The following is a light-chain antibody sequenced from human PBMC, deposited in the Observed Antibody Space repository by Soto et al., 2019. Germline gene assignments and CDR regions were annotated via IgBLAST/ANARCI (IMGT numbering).Light chain of an antibody. Sequence: DIVLTQSPGTLSLSPGERATVSCRASESVGHNYLAWYQQKPGQAPRLLIYGVSYRATGIPDRFSGSGSGTEFTLTINRLEPEDSAVYYCQHYSYSRYFSFGPGTKVEIK. CDR3: QHYSYSRYFS. CDR2: GVS. CDR1: ESVGHNY. V-gene: IGKV3-20*01. J-gene: IGKJ3*01.